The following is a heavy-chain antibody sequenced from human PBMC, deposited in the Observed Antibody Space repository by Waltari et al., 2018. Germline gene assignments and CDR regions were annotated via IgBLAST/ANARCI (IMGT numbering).Heavy chain of an antibody. CDR1: GGSISSSSYY. CDR2: IYYSGST. Sequence: QLQLQESGPGLVKPSETLSLTCTVSGGSISSSSYYWGWIRQPPGKGLEWIGSIYYSGSTYYNPSLKSRVTISVDTSKNQFSLKLSSVTAADTAVYYCAGLSNIAAARFGGYWGQGTLVTVSS. J-gene: IGHJ4*02. CDR3: AGLSNIAAARFGGY. V-gene: IGHV4-39*07. D-gene: IGHD6-13*01.